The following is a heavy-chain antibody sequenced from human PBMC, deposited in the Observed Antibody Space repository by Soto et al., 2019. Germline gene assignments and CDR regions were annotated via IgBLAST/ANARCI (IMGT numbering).Heavy chain of an antibody. V-gene: IGHV1-3*01. Sequence: ASVKVSCKASGYTFTSYAMHWVRQAPGQRLEWMGWINAGNGNTKYSQKFQGRVTITRXXXXXXAXMXLXXXXSEXTAVYYCARESPLLVVFDYWGQGTLVTVSS. J-gene: IGHJ4*02. CDR1: GYTFTSYA. D-gene: IGHD3-22*01. CDR3: ARESPLLVVFDY. CDR2: INAGNGNT.